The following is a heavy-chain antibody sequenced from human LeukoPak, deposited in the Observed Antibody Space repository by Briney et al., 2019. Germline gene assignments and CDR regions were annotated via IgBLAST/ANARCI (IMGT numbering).Heavy chain of an antibody. CDR3: ARAPTSVVTSDAFDI. Sequence: PSDTLSLPCTVSGGSISSYYWSWIRQPAGKGLEWIGRIYTSGSTNYNPSLKSRVTMSVDTSKNQFSLKLSSVTAADTAVYYCARAPTSVVTSDAFDIWGQGTMVTVSS. J-gene: IGHJ3*02. CDR2: IYTSGST. D-gene: IGHD4-23*01. V-gene: IGHV4-4*07. CDR1: GGSISSYY.